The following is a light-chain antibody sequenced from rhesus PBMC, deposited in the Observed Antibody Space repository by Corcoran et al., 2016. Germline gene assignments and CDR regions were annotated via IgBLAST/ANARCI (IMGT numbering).Light chain of an antibody. CDR2: KAS. V-gene: IGKV1-22*01. CDR3: LQYRSSPRT. Sequence: DIQMTQSPSSLSASVGDTVTITCRASQSISSWLDWYQQKPGKAPKLLIYKASSLQSGVPSRFSGSGSGTDFTLTISSLQPGDFATYYCLQYRSSPRTFGQGTKVEIK. CDR1: QSISSW. J-gene: IGKJ1*01.